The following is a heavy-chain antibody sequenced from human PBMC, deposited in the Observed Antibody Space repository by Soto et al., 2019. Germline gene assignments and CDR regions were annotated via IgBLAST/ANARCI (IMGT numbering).Heavy chain of an antibody. V-gene: IGHV4-31*03. CDR1: GGSINSDGYF. Sequence: PSETLSLTCTVSGGSINSDGYFWSWIRQHPGKGLEWIGHIYCSGSTYYNPSLRGRLTISVDTSKDQFSLKLSSVTAADTAIYYCARAPGEQWLVRSVDCWGQGTLVTVSS. CDR3: ARAPGEQWLVRSVDC. J-gene: IGHJ4*02. CDR2: IYCSGST. D-gene: IGHD6-19*01.